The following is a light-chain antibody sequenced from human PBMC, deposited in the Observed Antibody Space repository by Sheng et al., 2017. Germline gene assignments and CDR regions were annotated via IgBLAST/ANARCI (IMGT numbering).Light chain of an antibody. Sequence: SYELTQPPSVSVSPGQTATITCSGDKLGEKYSSWYQRKPGQSPTLVIYQDSKRPSGIPERFSASSSGNTATLTISGTQTMDEADYYCQAWDSGPAVIFGGGTKLTVL. CDR2: QDS. V-gene: IGLV3-1*01. J-gene: IGLJ2*01. CDR3: QAWDSGPAVI. CDR1: KLGEKY.